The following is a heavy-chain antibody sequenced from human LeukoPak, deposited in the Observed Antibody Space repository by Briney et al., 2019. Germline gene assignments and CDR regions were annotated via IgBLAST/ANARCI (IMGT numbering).Heavy chain of an antibody. J-gene: IGHJ3*02. CDR2: VYSGGST. Sequence: GGSLRLSCAASGFTVSSNYMSWVRQAPGKGLEWVSVVYSGGSTHYADSVKGRFTISRDNSKNTLYLHMNSLRAEDTAVHYCARAAPYYYDSSGYSAFDSWGQGTMVTVSA. CDR3: ARAAPYYYDSSGYSAFDS. D-gene: IGHD3-22*01. V-gene: IGHV3-66*01. CDR1: GFTVSSNY.